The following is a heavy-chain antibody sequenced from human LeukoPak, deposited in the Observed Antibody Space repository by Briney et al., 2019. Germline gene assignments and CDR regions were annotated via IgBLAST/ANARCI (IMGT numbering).Heavy chain of an antibody. D-gene: IGHD3-22*01. V-gene: IGHV3-74*01. CDR1: GFTFSTYW. CDR3: ASPSYYYDSSGSFFDY. CDR2: IKSDGSDT. J-gene: IGHJ4*02. Sequence: GGSLRLSCAASGFTFSTYWMHWVRQAPGEGLVWVSRIKSDGSDTSYADSVKGRFTISRDNSKNTLYLQMNSLRAEDTAVYYCASPSYYYDSSGSFFDYWGQGTLVTVSS.